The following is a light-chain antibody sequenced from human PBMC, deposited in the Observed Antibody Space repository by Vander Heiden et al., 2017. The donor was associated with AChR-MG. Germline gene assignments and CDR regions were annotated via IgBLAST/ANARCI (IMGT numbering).Light chain of an antibody. CDR2: RSV. V-gene: IGLV1-40*01. Sequence: QSVLTQPPSVSGAPGQRVTIPCVGTNYNIGAGNGVQWDRHRPGAAPNVLIFRSVDRPSGVPDRFSGSKSGTSASLAITGLQAEDEAVYYCQSYDNGLSGWVFGGGTKVTVL. CDR1: NYNIGAGNG. CDR3: QSYDNGLSGWV. J-gene: IGLJ3*02.